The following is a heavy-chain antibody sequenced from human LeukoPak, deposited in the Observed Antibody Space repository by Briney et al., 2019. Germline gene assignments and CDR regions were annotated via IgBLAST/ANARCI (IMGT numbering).Heavy chain of an antibody. D-gene: IGHD3-3*01. CDR2: INPNSGGT. CDR3: ARVPATSGDIDYDFWSGHYFFDH. V-gene: IGHV1-2*02. CDR1: GYTFTNHQ. Sequence: ASVKVSCKASGYTFTNHQMHWVRQAPGHGLEWMGWINPNSGGTNYAQKFQGRVTMTTDMSITTAYMELTRPRSDDTAVYYCARVPATSGDIDYDFWSGHYFFDHWGQGTLVTVSS. J-gene: IGHJ4*02.